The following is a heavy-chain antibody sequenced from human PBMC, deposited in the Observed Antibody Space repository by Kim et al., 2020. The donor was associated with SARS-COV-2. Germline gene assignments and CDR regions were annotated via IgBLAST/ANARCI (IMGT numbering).Heavy chain of an antibody. CDR1: GGSISSYY. CDR3: ARSYSSGFDY. CDR2: IYYSGST. J-gene: IGHJ4*02. V-gene: IGHV4-59*01. D-gene: IGHD6-19*01. Sequence: SETLSLTCTVSGGSISSYYWSWIRQPPGKGLEWIGYIYYSGSTNYNPSLKSRVTISVDTSKNQFSLKLSSVTAADTAVYYCARSYSSGFDYWGQGTLVTVSS.